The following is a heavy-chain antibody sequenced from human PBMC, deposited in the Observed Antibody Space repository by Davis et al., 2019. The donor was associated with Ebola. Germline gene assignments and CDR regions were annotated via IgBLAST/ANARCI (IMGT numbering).Heavy chain of an antibody. V-gene: IGHV4-59*01. D-gene: IGHD3-22*01. CDR1: GGSISSYY. Sequence: MPSETLSLTCTVSGGSISSYYWSWIRQPPGKGLEWIGYIYYSGSTNYNPSLKSRVTISVDTSKNQFSLKLSSVTAADTAVYYCARVGYYYDNSGYYRGAFDIWGQGTMVTVSS. CDR2: IYYSGST. J-gene: IGHJ3*02. CDR3: ARVGYYYDNSGYYRGAFDI.